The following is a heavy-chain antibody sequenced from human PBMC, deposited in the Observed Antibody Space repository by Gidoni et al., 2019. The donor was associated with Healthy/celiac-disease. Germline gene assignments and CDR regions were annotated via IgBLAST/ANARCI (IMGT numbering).Heavy chain of an antibody. D-gene: IGHD3-3*01. CDR2: IIPILGIA. CDR3: AKGVVISHRLNWFDP. J-gene: IGHJ5*02. CDR1: GGTYSSDP. Sequence: QVQLGQSGAEVKKPGASVKVSCKAAGGTYSSDPISGVRQAPGQGLEWMGRIIPILGIANYAQQFQGRVTITADKSTSTAYMELSSLRSEDTAVYYCAKGVVISHRLNWFDPWGQGPLVTVSS. V-gene: IGHV1-69*02.